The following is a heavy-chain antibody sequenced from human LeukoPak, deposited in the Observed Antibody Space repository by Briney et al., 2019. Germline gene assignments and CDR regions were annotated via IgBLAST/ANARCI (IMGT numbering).Heavy chain of an antibody. CDR3: ARVLGSSYVDY. CDR1: GFTFSTYA. CDR2: ISSSGGSP. Sequence: GGSLRLSCVASGFTFSTYALSWVRQAPGKGLEWVSAISSSGGSPYYADSVNGRFTISGDNSKNTLYLQMNSLRAEDTAVYYCARVLGSSYVDYWGQGTLVTVSS. V-gene: IGHV3-23*01. D-gene: IGHD6-13*01. J-gene: IGHJ4*02.